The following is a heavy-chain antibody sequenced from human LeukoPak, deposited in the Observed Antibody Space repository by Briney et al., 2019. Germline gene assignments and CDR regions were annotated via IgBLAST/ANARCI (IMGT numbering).Heavy chain of an antibody. D-gene: IGHD3-22*01. Sequence: GASVKVSCKASEYTFTDYYMHWVRQDPGQGLEWMGWINPSSGGTNYAQKFQGRVTVTRDTSISTAYMDLSRLRSDDTAVYYCARAGVWDYSDSSGYHNAAFDIWGQGTMVTVSS. V-gene: IGHV1-2*02. CDR1: EYTFTDYY. J-gene: IGHJ3*02. CDR2: INPSSGGT. CDR3: ARAGVWDYSDSSGYHNAAFDI.